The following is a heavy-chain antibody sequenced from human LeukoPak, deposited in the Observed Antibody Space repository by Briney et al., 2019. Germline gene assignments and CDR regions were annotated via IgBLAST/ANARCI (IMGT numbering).Heavy chain of an antibody. CDR3: ARYSSSWYGFDP. J-gene: IGHJ5*02. CDR1: GGSISSGDYY. D-gene: IGHD6-13*01. Sequence: SETLSLTCTVSGGSISSGDYYWSWIRQHPGKGLEWIGYIYYSGSTYYNPSLKSRVTISVDTSKNQFSLKLSSVTAADTAVYYCARYSSSWYGFDPWGQGTLVTVSS. V-gene: IGHV4-31*03. CDR2: IYYSGST.